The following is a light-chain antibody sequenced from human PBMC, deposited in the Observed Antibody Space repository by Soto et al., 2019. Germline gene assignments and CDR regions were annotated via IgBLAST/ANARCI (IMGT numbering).Light chain of an antibody. CDR1: QDISSW. Sequence: DIQMTQSPSSVSASLGDRVTITCRASQDISSWLAWYQQKPGKAPKLLISDASSLQSGVPSRFSGSGSGTDFALTITSLQSEDFATYYCQQANSFPFTFGPGTKVDIK. CDR3: QQANSFPFT. CDR2: DAS. V-gene: IGKV1-12*01. J-gene: IGKJ3*01.